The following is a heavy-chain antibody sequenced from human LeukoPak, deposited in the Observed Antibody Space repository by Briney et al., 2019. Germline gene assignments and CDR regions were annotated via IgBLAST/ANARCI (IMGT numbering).Heavy chain of an antibody. Sequence: GRSLRLSCAASGFTFSSYGTHWVRQAPGKGLEWEAVIWYDGSNKYYADSVKGRFTISRDNSKNTLYLQMNSLRAEDTAVYYCARYYYDFWSGLLDYWGQGTLVTVSS. J-gene: IGHJ4*02. CDR3: ARYYYDFWSGLLDY. CDR1: GFTFSSYG. V-gene: IGHV3-33*01. CDR2: IWYDGSNK. D-gene: IGHD3-3*01.